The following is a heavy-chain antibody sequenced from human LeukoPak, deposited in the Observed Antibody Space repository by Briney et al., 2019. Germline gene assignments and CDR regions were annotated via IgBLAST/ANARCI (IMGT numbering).Heavy chain of an antibody. CDR2: IYYSGST. CDR1: GGCISRSSYY. J-gene: IGHJ3*02. V-gene: IGHV4-39*01. Sequence: SETLSLTCTVSGGCISRSSYYWGWIRPPPGKGLEWSGSIYYSGSTYYNPSLKSRATISVDTSKNQFSLKLSSVTAADTAVYYCARPTTTDAFDIWGQGTMVTVSS. D-gene: IGHD4-17*01. CDR3: ARPTTTDAFDI.